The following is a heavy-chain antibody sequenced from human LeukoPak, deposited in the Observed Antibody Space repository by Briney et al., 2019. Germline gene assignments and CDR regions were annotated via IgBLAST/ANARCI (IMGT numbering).Heavy chain of an antibody. CDR2: ITASGGST. J-gene: IGHJ4*02. V-gene: IGHV3-23*01. CDR1: GFTFNNYT. Sequence: PGGPLRLSCASSGFTFNNYTMTWVRQAPGKGLEWVSSITASGGSTYCADSVKGRFTISRDNSKNTLYLQMSSLRAEDTAVYYCARDYPTSGIVTIFDYWGQGTLVTVSS. D-gene: IGHD1-1*01. CDR3: ARDYPTSGIVTIFDY.